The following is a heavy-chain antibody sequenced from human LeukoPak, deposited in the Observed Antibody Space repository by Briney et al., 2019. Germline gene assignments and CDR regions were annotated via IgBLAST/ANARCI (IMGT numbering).Heavy chain of an antibody. CDR3: AKGDSSSWLFDY. V-gene: IGHV3-23*01. CDR1: GFTFSSYA. CDR2: ISGSGGTT. D-gene: IGHD6-13*01. Sequence: GGSLRLSCAASGFTFSSYAMSWVRQAPGKGLEWVSGISGSGGTTYYADSVKGRFTISRDNSKNTLYLQMNSLRAEDTAVYYCAKGDSSSWLFDYWGQGTLVTVSA. J-gene: IGHJ4*02.